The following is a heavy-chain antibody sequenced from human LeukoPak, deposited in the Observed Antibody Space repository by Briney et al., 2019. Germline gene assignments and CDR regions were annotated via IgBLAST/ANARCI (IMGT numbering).Heavy chain of an antibody. J-gene: IGHJ3*02. D-gene: IGHD6-19*01. Sequence: GGSLRLSCAASGFTFSTYGIHWVRQAPGKGLEWVAVIWYDGSNKYYADSVKGRFTISRDNSKNTLYLQMNSLRAEDTAVYYCARAKDNSGRDGFDIWGQGTMVTVSS. V-gene: IGHV3-33*01. CDR1: GFTFSTYG. CDR2: IWYDGSNK. CDR3: ARAKDNSGRDGFDI.